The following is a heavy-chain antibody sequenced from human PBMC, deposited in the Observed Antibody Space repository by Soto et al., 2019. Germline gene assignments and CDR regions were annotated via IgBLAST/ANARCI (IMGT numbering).Heavy chain of an antibody. Sequence: EVQLLESGGGLVQPGGSLRLSCAASGFSVSSYAMTWVRQAPGKGLEWVSAISGGGTRTYYADSVRGRFTISRDNSKNTLYLQMNSLRAEDTAVYYCAKCGSGSGSYKERFNDYWGQGTLVTVSS. CDR3: AKCGSGSGSYKERFNDY. J-gene: IGHJ4*02. V-gene: IGHV3-23*01. CDR2: ISGGGTRT. D-gene: IGHD6-19*01. CDR1: GFSVSSYA.